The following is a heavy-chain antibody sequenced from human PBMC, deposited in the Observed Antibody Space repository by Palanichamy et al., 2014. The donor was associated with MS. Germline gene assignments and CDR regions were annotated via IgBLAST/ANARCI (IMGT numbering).Heavy chain of an antibody. V-gene: IGHV1-18*01. D-gene: IGHD5/OR15-5a*01. CDR3: ARDLSTIRKLGNWYFDF. CDR1: GYTFSTHG. CDR2: IGPKNGET. J-gene: IGHJ2*01. Sequence: QVRLEQSEHEVRRPGASARLSCKASGYTFSTHGISWVRQVPGQGLEWLGWIGPKNGETNYAQKFQDRLTVTTDTSSNTVYMELRSLRPDETGVYYCARDLSTIRKLGNWYFDFWGRGTLITVSS.